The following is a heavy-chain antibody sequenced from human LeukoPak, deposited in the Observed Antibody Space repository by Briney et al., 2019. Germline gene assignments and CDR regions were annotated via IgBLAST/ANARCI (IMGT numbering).Heavy chain of an antibody. Sequence: PGGSLRLSCAASGFTFSSYGMHWVRQAPGKGLEWVAVISYDGSNKYCADSVKGRFTISRDNAKNTLFLQMNSLRAEDTAVYYCAKDKDFWSGYYRGLPYYYGMDVWGQGTTVTVSS. J-gene: IGHJ6*02. D-gene: IGHD3-3*01. CDR2: ISYDGSNK. CDR3: AKDKDFWSGYYRGLPYYYGMDV. V-gene: IGHV3-30*18. CDR1: GFTFSSYG.